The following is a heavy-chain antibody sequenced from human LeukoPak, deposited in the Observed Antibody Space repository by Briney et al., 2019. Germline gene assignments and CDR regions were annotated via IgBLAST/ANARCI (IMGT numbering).Heavy chain of an antibody. CDR3: AREVDDYGGNSFDY. V-gene: IGHV1-69*01. D-gene: IGHD4-23*01. J-gene: IGHJ4*02. CDR2: IIPIFGTA. CDR1: GGTFSSYA. Sequence: SVKVSCKASGGTFSSYAISWVRQAPGQGLEWKGGIIPIFGTANYAQKFQGRVTITADESTSTAYMELSSLRSEDTAVYYCAREVDDYGGNSFDYWGQGTLVTVSS.